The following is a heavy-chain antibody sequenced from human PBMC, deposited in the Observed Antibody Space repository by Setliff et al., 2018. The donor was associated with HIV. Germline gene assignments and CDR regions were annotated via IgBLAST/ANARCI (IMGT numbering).Heavy chain of an antibody. CDR1: GFAFSSHQ. V-gene: IGHV3-23*01. CDR2: ISGSGGST. D-gene: IGHD6-19*01. CDR3: AKDSEPGTRVAGTTGLDY. Sequence: GGSLRLSCAASGFAFSSHQMSWVRQAPGKGLEWVSTISGSGGSTYYADSVKGRFTISRDNSKNTLYLQMNSLRAEDTAVYYCAKDSEPGTRVAGTTGLDYWGQGTTVTVSS. J-gene: IGHJ4*03.